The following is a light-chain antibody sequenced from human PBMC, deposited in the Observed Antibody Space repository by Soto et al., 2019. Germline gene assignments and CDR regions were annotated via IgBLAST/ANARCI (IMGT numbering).Light chain of an antibody. CDR1: TSNIEGNI. V-gene: IGLV1-44*01. J-gene: IGLJ1*01. CDR3: GTWDDSLNGQV. Sequence: QTVVTQPPSTSGTPGQRVTIACSGSTSNIEGNIVSWYQQLPGAAPKVLIYNDNQRPSGVPDRFSGSKSGTSASLAISGLQSEDEADYYCGTWDDSLNGQVFGPGTKLTVL. CDR2: NDN.